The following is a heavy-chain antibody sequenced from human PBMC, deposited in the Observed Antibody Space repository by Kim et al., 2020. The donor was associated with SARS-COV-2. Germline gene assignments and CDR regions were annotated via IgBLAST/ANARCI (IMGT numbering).Heavy chain of an antibody. D-gene: IGHD3-10*01. CDR2: VYYSGST. Sequence: SETLSLTCTVSGGSISTYYWSWVRQPPGKGLEWIGNVYYSGSTKYNPSLESRINISADTSKSQLSLTLSSVTAADAAVYYCARHRRGLWFGQLSTHFDYWGQGILVTVSS. CDR1: GGSISTYY. V-gene: IGHV4-59*08. J-gene: IGHJ4*02. CDR3: ARHRRGLWFGQLSTHFDY.